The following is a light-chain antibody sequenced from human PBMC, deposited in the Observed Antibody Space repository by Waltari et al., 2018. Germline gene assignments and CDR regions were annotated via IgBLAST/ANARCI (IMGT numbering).Light chain of an antibody. CDR3: NSRDSSGNPHVV. Sequence: SSELTQDPAMSVALGQTVRITCQGDSLRSYYASWYQQKPGQAPVLVIYGKNNWPSGIPDRFSGSSSGNTASLTITGAQAEDEADYYCNSRDSSGNPHVVFGGGTKLTVL. CDR1: SLRSYY. CDR2: GKN. J-gene: IGLJ2*01. V-gene: IGLV3-19*01.